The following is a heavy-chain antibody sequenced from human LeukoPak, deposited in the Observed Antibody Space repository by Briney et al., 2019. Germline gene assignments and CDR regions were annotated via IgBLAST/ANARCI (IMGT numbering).Heavy chain of an antibody. J-gene: IGHJ4*02. CDR3: ARDGRRRRPGIAVAGSLVPDY. CDR1: GYTFTGYY. D-gene: IGHD6-19*01. Sequence: GASVTVSCKASGYTFTGYYMHWVRQAPGQGLEWMGWINPNSGGTNYAQKFQGRVTMTRDTSISTAYMELSRLRSDDTAVYYCARDGRRRRPGIAVAGSLVPDYWGQGTLVTVSS. V-gene: IGHV1-2*02. CDR2: INPNSGGT.